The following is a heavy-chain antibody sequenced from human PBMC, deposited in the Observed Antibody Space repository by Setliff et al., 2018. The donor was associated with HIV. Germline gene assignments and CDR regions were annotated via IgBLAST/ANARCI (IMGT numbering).Heavy chain of an antibody. Sequence: SETLSLTCSVSGASIRGHYWSWIRQSPGKGLEWIGNIYYSGNTNYNPSFKSRVTISVDTSKNQFSLRVNSVTAADTAVYYCARSLVPSGYYYGRHAFDSWGQGTKVTVSS. J-gene: IGHJ3*02. V-gene: IGHV4-59*08. D-gene: IGHD3-22*01. CDR3: ARSLVPSGYYYGRHAFDS. CDR1: GASIRGHY. CDR2: IYYSGNT.